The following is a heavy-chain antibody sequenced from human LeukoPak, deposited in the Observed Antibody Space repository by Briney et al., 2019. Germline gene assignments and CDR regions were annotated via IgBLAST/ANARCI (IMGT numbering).Heavy chain of an antibody. Sequence: ASVKVSCKASGYTFTSYAMHWVRQAPGQRLEWMGWINAGNGNTKYSQKFQGRVTITRDTSASTAYMELSSLRSEDTAVYYCASSVLKGAYYYGSGHHLQNDYWGQGTLVTVSS. CDR1: GYTFTSYA. CDR2: INAGNGNT. J-gene: IGHJ4*02. CDR3: ASSVLKGAYYYGSGHHLQNDY. D-gene: IGHD3-10*01. V-gene: IGHV1-3*01.